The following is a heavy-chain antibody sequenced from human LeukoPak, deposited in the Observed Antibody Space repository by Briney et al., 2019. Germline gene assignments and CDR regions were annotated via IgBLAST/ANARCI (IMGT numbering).Heavy chain of an antibody. CDR1: GYTFTSYY. J-gene: IGHJ5*02. CDR3: ARDRYYYGSGSYYYWFDP. Sequence: ASVKVSCKASGYTFTSYYMHWVRQAPGQGLEWMGLINPTGGSTGYAQKFQGRVTMTRDMSISTAYMELSRLRSDDTAVYYCARDRYYYGSGSYYYWFDPWGQGTLVTVSS. D-gene: IGHD3-10*01. CDR2: INPTGGST. V-gene: IGHV1-46*01.